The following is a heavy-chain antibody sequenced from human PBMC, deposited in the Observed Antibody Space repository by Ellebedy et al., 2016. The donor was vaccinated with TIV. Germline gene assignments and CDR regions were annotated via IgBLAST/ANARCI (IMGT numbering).Heavy chain of an antibody. CDR2: ISYDGSNK. V-gene: IGHV3-30-3*01. Sequence: GGSLRLXCAASGFTFSSYAMHWVRQAPGKGLEWVAVISYDGSNKYYADSVKGRFTISRDNAKNSLYLQMNSLRAEDTALYHCARGEWLPDAFDIWGQGTMVTVSS. D-gene: IGHD5-12*01. CDR3: ARGEWLPDAFDI. CDR1: GFTFSSYA. J-gene: IGHJ3*02.